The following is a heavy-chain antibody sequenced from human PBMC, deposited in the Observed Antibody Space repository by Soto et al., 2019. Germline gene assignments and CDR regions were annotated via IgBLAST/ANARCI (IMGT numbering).Heavy chain of an antibody. Sequence: QVQLVQSGAEVKKPGSSVKVSCRASGGTFSSYAISWVRQAPGQGLEWMGGIIPIFGTANYAQKFQGRVTITADESTSTAYMELSSLRSEDTAVYYCARGRYYGSGKEGLYFDYWGQGTLVTVSS. CDR2: IIPIFGTA. CDR1: GGTFSSYA. CDR3: ARGRYYGSGKEGLYFDY. D-gene: IGHD3-10*01. J-gene: IGHJ4*02. V-gene: IGHV1-69*01.